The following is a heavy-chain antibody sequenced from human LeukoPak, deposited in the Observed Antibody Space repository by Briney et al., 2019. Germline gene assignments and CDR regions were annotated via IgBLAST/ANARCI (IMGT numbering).Heavy chain of an antibody. CDR1: GFTFDDYA. D-gene: IGHD2-2*01. CDR3: AKSTGGAVYYYCYGMDV. CDR2: ISWNSGSI. V-gene: IGHV3-9*01. J-gene: IGHJ6*02. Sequence: GRSLRLSCAASGFTFDDYAMHWVRQAPGKGLEWVSGISWNSGSIGYADSVKGRFTISRDNAKNSLYLQMNSLRAEDTALYYCAKSTGGAVYYYCYGMDVWGQGTTVTVSS.